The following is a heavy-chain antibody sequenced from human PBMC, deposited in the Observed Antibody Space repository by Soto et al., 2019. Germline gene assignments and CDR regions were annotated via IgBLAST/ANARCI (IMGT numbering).Heavy chain of an antibody. J-gene: IGHJ4*02. Sequence: GGSLRLSCAASGFTFSSYAMSWVRQAPGKGLEWVSAISGSGGSTYYADSVQGRFTISRDNSKNTLYLQMNSLRAEDTAVYYCAKDALYSSGWYGLVFDYWGQGTLVTVSS. CDR3: AKDALYSSGWYGLVFDY. CDR1: GFTFSSYA. D-gene: IGHD6-19*01. CDR2: ISGSGGST. V-gene: IGHV3-23*01.